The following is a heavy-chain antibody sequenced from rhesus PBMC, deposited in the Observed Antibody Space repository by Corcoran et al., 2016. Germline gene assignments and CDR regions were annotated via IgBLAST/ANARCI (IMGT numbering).Heavy chain of an antibody. CDR1: GGSIRSIYYY. J-gene: IGHJ3*01. D-gene: IGHD6-43*01. Sequence: QVHLQESGPGLVKPSEPLSLTCAASGGSIRSIYYYWRWVSPAPGKGLEWIGDSTYSGITSYNPSLKRRVTISRDTSKNQFSLKLTSMTAADTAVYYCARLSSSDAFDFWGQGLRVTVSS. CDR3: ARLSSSDAFDF. CDR2: STYSGIT. V-gene: IGHV4-122*02.